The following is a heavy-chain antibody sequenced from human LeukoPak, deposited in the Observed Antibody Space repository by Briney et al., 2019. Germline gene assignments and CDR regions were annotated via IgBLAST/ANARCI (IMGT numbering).Heavy chain of an antibody. CDR2: MNPNSGYT. D-gene: IGHD6-19*01. J-gene: IGHJ4*02. V-gene: IGHV1-8*03. CDR1: GYTFTTYD. Sequence: ASVKVSCKASGYTFTTYDINWVRQPTGQGLELMGWMNPNSGYTGYAQKFQGRVTITSDTSISTAYMELSSLRSEDTAVYYCARVAGSIDYWGQGTLVTVSS. CDR3: ARVAGSIDY.